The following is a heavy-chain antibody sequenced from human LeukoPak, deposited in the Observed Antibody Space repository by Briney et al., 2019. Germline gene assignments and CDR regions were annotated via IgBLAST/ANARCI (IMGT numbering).Heavy chain of an antibody. CDR3: ARGSTGYCSSTSCHGLGTYGMDV. Sequence: SVKVSCKASGGTFSSYAISWVRQAPRQGLEWMGGIIPIFGTGNYAQKFQGRVTITADESTSTAYMELSSLRSEDTAVYYCARGSTGYCSSTSCHGLGTYGMDVWGKGTMVTVSS. J-gene: IGHJ6*04. V-gene: IGHV1-69*13. CDR2: IIPIFGTG. D-gene: IGHD2-2*01. CDR1: GGTFSSYA.